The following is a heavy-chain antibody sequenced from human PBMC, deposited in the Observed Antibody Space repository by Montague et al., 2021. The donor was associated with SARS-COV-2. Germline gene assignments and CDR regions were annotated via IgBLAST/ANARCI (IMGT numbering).Heavy chain of an antibody. CDR1: GDSVSSNSAA. J-gene: IGHJ6*02. CDR3: AREYPPLLWFGVLDYYGMDV. V-gene: IGHV6-1*01. CDR2: TYYRYKWYN. Sequence: CAISGDSVSSNSAAWNWIRQSPSRGLEWLGRTYYRYKWYNDYAVSVKSRITINPDTSKNQFSLQLNSVTPEDTAVYYCAREYPPLLWFGVLDYYGMDVWGQGTTVTVSS. D-gene: IGHD3-10*01.